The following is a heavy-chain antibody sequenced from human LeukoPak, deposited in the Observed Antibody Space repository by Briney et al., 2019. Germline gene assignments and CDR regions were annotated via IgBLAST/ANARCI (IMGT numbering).Heavy chain of an antibody. CDR1: GGSISNYY. CDR2: IYTSGST. CDR3: ARDKGSNPFDY. D-gene: IGHD4-11*01. Sequence: SETLSLTCTVSGGSISNYYWNWIRQPAGKGLEWIGRIYTSGSTYYNPSLKSRVTMSVDTPKNQFSLKVSSVTAADTAVYYCARDKGSNPFDYWGQGTLVTVSS. J-gene: IGHJ4*02. V-gene: IGHV4-4*07.